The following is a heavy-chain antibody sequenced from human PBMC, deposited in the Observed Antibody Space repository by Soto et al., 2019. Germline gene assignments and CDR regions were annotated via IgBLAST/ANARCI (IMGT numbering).Heavy chain of an antibody. D-gene: IGHD6-6*01. V-gene: IGHV6-1*01. CDR3: ARAGSIAARPGDWFDP. CDR2: TYYRSMWYN. Sequence: SQTLSLTCAVSGDSVSSNSPAWNWIRQSPSSGLEWLGRTYYRSMWYNDDAVSVKRRITINADTSKNQFSLRLNSVTPADTAVYYCARAGSIAARPGDWFDPWGQGTLITVSS. J-gene: IGHJ5*02. CDR1: GDSVSSNSPA.